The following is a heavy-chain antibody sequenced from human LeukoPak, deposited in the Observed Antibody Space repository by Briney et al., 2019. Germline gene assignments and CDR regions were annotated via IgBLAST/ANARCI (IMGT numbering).Heavy chain of an antibody. V-gene: IGHV3-21*01. J-gene: IGHJ4*02. CDR3: ARKGLHYDILTGYLPLDY. CDR1: GFTFSSYS. CDR2: ISSSSNYI. Sequence: PGGSLRLSCAASGFTFSSYSMNWVRQAPGKGLEWVSSISSSSNYIYYADSVKGRFTISRDNAKNSLYLQMNSLRAENTAVYYCARKGLHYDILTGYLPLDYWGQGTLVTVSS. D-gene: IGHD3-9*01.